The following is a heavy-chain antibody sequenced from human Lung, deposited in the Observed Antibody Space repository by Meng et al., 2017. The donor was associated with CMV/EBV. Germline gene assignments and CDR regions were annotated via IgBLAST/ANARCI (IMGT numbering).Heavy chain of an antibody. D-gene: IGHD2-2*01. J-gene: IGHJ6*02. CDR3: AREQGAMGGNYYYALDV. V-gene: IGHV3-7*01. CDR1: GFIFRNYW. CDR2: IKEDGSEK. Sequence: GESXKISCAASGFIFRNYWMTWVRQAPGKGLEWVANIKEDGSEKSYVDSVKGRFTISRDNAKNSLSLEMNSLGAEDMAVYYCAREQGAMGGNYYYALDVWGQGXTVTVSS.